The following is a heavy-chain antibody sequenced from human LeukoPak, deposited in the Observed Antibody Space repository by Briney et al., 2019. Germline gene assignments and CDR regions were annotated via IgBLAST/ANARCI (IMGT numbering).Heavy chain of an antibody. CDR2: IIHIFGTA. CDR1: GGTFSSYA. Sequence: SVKVSCKASGGTFSSYAISWVRQAPGQGLEWMGRIIHIFGTANYAQKFQGRVTITTDESTSTAYMELSSLRSEDTAVYYCARSLTYDAFDIWGQGTMVTVSS. V-gene: IGHV1-69*05. J-gene: IGHJ3*02. CDR3: ARSLTYDAFDI.